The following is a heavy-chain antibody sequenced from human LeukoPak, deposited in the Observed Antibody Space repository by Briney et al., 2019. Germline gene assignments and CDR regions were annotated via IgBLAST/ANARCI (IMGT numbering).Heavy chain of an antibody. CDR1: GGTFSSYA. CDR3: ARDGVRYYDSSGYLNWFDP. CDR2: IIPIFGTA. D-gene: IGHD3-22*01. Sequence: SVKVSCKASGGTFSSYAISWVRQAPGQGLEWMGRIIPIFGTANYAQKFQGRVTITTDESTSTAYMELSSLRSEDTAVYYCARDGVRYYDSSGYLNWFDPSGQGTLVTVSS. V-gene: IGHV1-69*05. J-gene: IGHJ5*02.